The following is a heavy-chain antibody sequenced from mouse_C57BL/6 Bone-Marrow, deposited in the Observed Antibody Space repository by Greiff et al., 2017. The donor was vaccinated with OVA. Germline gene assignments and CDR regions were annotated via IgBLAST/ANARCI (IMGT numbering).Heavy chain of an antibody. V-gene: IGHV14-4*01. J-gene: IGHJ2*01. D-gene: IGHD1-1*01. CDR1: GFNIKDNY. CDR3: TTYGV. Sequence: EVQLQQSGAELVRPGASVKLSCTASGFNIKDNYMHWVKERPEQGLEWIGWIDPETGDTEYASKFQGKATITADTSSKTVYLQLSSLTSEDTAVYYCTTYGVWGQGTTLTVSS. CDR2: IDPETGDT.